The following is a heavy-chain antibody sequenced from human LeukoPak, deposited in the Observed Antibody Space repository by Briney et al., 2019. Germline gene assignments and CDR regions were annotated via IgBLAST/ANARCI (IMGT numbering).Heavy chain of an antibody. CDR1: GGTFSSYA. V-gene: IGHV1-69*13. CDR2: IIPIFGTA. D-gene: IGHD4-17*01. J-gene: IGHJ4*02. Sequence: SVKVSCKASGGTFSSYAISWVRQAPGQGLEWMGGIIPIFGTANYAQKFQGRVTITADESTSTAYMELSNLRSEDTAVYYCAIPHGDYDVHFDYWGQGTLVTVSS. CDR3: AIPHGDYDVHFDY.